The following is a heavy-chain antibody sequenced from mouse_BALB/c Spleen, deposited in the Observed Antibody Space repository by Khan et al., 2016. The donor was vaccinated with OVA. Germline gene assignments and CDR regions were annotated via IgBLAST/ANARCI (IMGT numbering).Heavy chain of an antibody. V-gene: IGHV1-61*01. J-gene: IGHJ3*01. CDR1: GYTFTSYW. Sequence: QMQLEESGAELVRPGASVKLSCKASGYTFTSYWMNWVRQRPGQGLDWIGEINPSVSETHYTQMFKDKATLTVDKSSGTAYMQLRSLASEDSAVYYCEEGVKYGYDPSRFAYWGQGTLVTVSA. CDR3: EEGVKYGYDPSRFAY. CDR2: INPSVSET. D-gene: IGHD2-14*01.